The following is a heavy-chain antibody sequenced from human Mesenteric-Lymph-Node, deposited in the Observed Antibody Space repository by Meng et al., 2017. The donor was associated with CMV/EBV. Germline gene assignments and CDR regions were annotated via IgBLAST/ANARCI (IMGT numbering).Heavy chain of an antibody. CDR1: GFTFSSYE. J-gene: IGHJ5*02. Sequence: GESLKISCAASGFTFSSYEMNWVRQAPGKGLEWVSSISSSSSYIYYADSVKGRFTISRDNAKNSLYLQMNSLRAEDTAVYYCARGPYCSSTSCYLRGWFDPWGQGTLVTVSS. CDR3: ARGPYCSSTSCYLRGWFDP. D-gene: IGHD2-2*01. CDR2: ISSSSSYI. V-gene: IGHV3-21*01.